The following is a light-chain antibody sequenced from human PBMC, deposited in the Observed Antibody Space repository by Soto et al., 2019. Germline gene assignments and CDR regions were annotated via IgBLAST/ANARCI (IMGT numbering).Light chain of an antibody. CDR3: QQADSFPLT. CDR2: GAS. V-gene: IGKV1D-12*01. J-gene: IGKJ4*02. Sequence: DIPMTQSPSSVSASIGDTVTITCRASQDIRTLLAWYQQKPGKAPKLLIYGASTLESGVPSRFSGRGSGTDFTLTISSLQPEDFATYFCQQADSFPLTFGGGTKVEIK. CDR1: QDIRTL.